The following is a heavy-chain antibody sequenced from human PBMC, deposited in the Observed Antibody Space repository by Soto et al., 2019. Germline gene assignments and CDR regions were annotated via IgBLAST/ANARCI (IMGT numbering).Heavy chain of an antibody. Sequence: SGPTLVNPTQTLTLTCTFSGFSLSTSGVGVGWIRQPPGKALEWLALIYWDDDKRYSPSLKSRLTITKDTSKNQVVLTMTNMDPVDTATYYCAHTLYMTRYYYDGMDVWGQGTTVTVSS. D-gene: IGHD1-20*01. CDR3: AHTLYMTRYYYDGMDV. V-gene: IGHV2-5*02. CDR1: GFSLSTSGVG. J-gene: IGHJ6*02. CDR2: IYWDDDK.